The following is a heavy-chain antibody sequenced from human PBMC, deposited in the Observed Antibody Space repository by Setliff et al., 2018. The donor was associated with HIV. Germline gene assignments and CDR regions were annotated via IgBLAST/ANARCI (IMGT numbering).Heavy chain of an antibody. Sequence: PGGSLRLSCAASGFTFSPYGMHWVRQAPGRGLEWVAIIWYDGSDKYYADSVKGRFTISRENAKNSMYLQMNSLRGEDTALYYCARREGSGWRDVFEIWGQGTMVTVSS. D-gene: IGHD6-19*01. CDR1: GFTFSPYG. V-gene: IGHV3-33*01. CDR2: IWYDGSDK. CDR3: ARREGSGWRDVFEI. J-gene: IGHJ3*02.